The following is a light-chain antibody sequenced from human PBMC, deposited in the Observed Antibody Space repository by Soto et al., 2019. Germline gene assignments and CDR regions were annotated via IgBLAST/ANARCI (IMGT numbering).Light chain of an antibody. CDR2: GAS. CDR1: HRISRH. J-gene: IGKJ5*01. V-gene: IGKV1-39*01. CDR3: QQGYSTPVT. Sequence: IHMTHSPSSRFPSVGERVTLTCRASHRISRHLNWYQQKPGRAPSLLIYGASNLQSGVPSRFSGSGSGTDFTLTISSLLPEDFATYYCQQGYSTPVTFGQGGLLEIK.